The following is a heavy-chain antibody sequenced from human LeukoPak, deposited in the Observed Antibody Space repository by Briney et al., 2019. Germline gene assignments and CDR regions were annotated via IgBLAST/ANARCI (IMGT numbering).Heavy chain of an antibody. J-gene: IGHJ5*02. D-gene: IGHD3-22*01. CDR2: IYYSGST. CDR1: GGSISSSSYY. CDR3: ASWGTMIEENWFDP. V-gene: IGHV4-39*07. Sequence: SETLSLTCTVSGGSISSSSYYWGWIRQPPGKGLEWIGSIYYSGSTYYDPSLKSRVTISVDTSKNQFSLKLSSVTAADTAVYYCASWGTMIEENWFDPWGQGTLVTVSS.